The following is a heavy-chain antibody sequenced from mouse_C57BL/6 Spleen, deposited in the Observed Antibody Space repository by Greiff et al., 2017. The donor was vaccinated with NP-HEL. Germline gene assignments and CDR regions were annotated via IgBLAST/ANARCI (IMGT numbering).Heavy chain of an antibody. Sequence: QVQLQQPGAELVKPGASVKLSCKASGYTFTSYWMHWVKQRPGQGLEWIGMIHPNSGSTNYNEKFKSKATLTVDKSSSTAYMQLSSLTSEDSAVYYCARSGTTGAEGFAYWGQGTLVTVSA. CDR2: IHPNSGST. D-gene: IGHD1-1*01. V-gene: IGHV1-64*01. J-gene: IGHJ3*01. CDR3: ARSGTTGAEGFAY. CDR1: GYTFTSYW.